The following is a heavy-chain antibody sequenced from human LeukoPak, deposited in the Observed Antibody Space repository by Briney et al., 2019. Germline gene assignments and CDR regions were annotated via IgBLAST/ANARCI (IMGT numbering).Heavy chain of an antibody. CDR2: ISGSGGST. J-gene: IGHJ4*02. CDR3: AKAAGLRYFDWLGLRTEYYFDY. D-gene: IGHD3-9*01. V-gene: IGHV3-23*01. CDR1: EFTFSDYY. Sequence: GGSLRLSCAASEFTFSDYYMSWIRQAPGKGLEWVSAISGSGGSTYYADSVKGRFTISRDNSKNTLYLQMNSLRAEDTAVYYCAKAAGLRYFDWLGLRTEYYFDYWGQGTLVTVSS.